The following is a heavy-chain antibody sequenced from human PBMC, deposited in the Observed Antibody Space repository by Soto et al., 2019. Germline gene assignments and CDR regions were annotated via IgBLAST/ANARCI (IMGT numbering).Heavy chain of an antibody. Sequence: GASVKVSCKVSGGTFSSYAINWVRQAPGQGLEWMGGIIPIFGTANYAQKFQGRVTITADESTSTAYMELSSLRSEDTAVYYCARGGMVNNYYYGMDVWGQGTTVTVSS. V-gene: IGHV1-69*13. CDR1: GGTFSSYA. J-gene: IGHJ6*02. CDR3: ARGGMVNNYYYGMDV. D-gene: IGHD3-16*01. CDR2: IIPIFGTA.